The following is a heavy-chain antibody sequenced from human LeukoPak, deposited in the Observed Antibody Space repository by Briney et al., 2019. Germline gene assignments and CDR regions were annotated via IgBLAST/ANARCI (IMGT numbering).Heavy chain of an antibody. Sequence: NPSETLSLTCTVSGDSINNAVYFWGWIRQPPGKGLEWIGTIYFNGRTYYSPSLKSRVTMSVDTSKNQFSLKMSSVTAADTAAYYCTRQRGSGHWYFDLWGRGTWVIVSS. J-gene: IGHJ2*01. D-gene: IGHD6-19*01. CDR3: TRQRGSGHWYFDL. CDR2: IYFNGRT. V-gene: IGHV4-39*01. CDR1: GDSINNAVYF.